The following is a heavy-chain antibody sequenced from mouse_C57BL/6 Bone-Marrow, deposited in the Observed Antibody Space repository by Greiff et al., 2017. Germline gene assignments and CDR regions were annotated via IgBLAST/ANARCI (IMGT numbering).Heavy chain of an antibody. CDR2: IDPSASYT. CDR1: GYTFTSYW. V-gene: IGHV1-69*01. J-gene: IGHJ2*01. Sequence: VQLQQPGAELVMPGASVKLSCKASGYTFTSYWMHWVKQRPGQGLEWIGEIDPSASYTNYNQKFKGKSTLTVDKSSSTAYMQLSSLTSEDSAVYYCARGHYYGSSYFYFDYWGQGTTLTVSS. CDR3: ARGHYYGSSYFYFDY. D-gene: IGHD1-1*01.